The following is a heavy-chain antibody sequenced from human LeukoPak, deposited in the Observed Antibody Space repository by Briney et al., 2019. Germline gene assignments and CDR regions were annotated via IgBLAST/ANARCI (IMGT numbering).Heavy chain of an antibody. CDR1: GCTFTGYY. Sequence: ASVKVSCKASGCTFTGYYMHWVRQAPGQGREWMGLINPNSGGTNDVQKFSGRVTMTRETSISTAYRELSRLRSDATPVYSCARDGGGALDYWGQGTLVTVSS. V-gene: IGHV1-2*02. CDR2: INPNSGGT. J-gene: IGHJ4*02. D-gene: IGHD3-16*01. CDR3: ARDGGGALDY.